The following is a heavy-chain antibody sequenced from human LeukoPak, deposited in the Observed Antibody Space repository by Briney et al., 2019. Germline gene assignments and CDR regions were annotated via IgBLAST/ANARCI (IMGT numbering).Heavy chain of an antibody. V-gene: IGHV4-38-2*02. CDR2: IYHSGST. D-gene: IGHD3-10*01. J-gene: IGHJ5*02. CDR3: AGDLRSGSYLNWFDP. CDR1: GYSISYGYY. Sequence: SETLSLTCAVTGYSISYGYYWGWIRQPPGKGLEWIGSIYHSGSTYYNPSLKSRVTISVDTSKNQFSLNLGSVTAADTAVYYCAGDLRSGSYLNWFDPWGQGTLVTVSS.